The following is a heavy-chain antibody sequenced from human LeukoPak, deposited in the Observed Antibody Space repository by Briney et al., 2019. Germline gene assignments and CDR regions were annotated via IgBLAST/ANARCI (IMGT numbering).Heavy chain of an antibody. D-gene: IGHD2-2*01. V-gene: IGHV1-2*02. Sequence: GASVKVSCKASGYTFTCYYMHWVRQAPGQGLEWMGWINPNSGGTNYAQKFQGRVTMTRDTSISTAYMELSRLRSDDTAVYYCARDGGYCSSTSCWTFDYWGQGTLVTVSP. J-gene: IGHJ4*02. CDR3: ARDGGYCSSTSCWTFDY. CDR1: GYTFTCYY. CDR2: INPNSGGT.